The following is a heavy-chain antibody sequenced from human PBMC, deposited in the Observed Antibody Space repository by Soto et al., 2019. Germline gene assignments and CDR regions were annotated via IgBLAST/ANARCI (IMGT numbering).Heavy chain of an antibody. CDR3: ARGREWEAAGTIRNGMDV. J-gene: IGHJ6*02. V-gene: IGHV3-33*01. Sequence: QVQLVESGGGVVQPGRSLRLSCAASGFTFSSYGMHWVRQAPGKGLEWVAVIWYDGSKKYYADSVKGRFTISRDNSKNTLYLQMNSLRAEDTAVYYCARGREWEAAGTIRNGMDVCGQGTTVTVSS. D-gene: IGHD6-13*01. CDR1: GFTFSSYG. CDR2: IWYDGSKK.